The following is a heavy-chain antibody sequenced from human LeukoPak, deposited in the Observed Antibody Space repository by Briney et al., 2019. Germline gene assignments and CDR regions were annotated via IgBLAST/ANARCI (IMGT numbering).Heavy chain of an antibody. CDR2: ISSIGRYI. CDR3: AREETDYFDY. CDR1: DFTFNKDW. Sequence: PGGSLRLSCAASDFTFNKDWMNWVRQAPGKGLEWVSSISSIGRYIYYADSVKGRFTISRDNTKNSLYLQMNSLSPEDTAVYYCAREETDYFDYWGQGTLVTVSS. V-gene: IGHV3-21*01. J-gene: IGHJ4*02.